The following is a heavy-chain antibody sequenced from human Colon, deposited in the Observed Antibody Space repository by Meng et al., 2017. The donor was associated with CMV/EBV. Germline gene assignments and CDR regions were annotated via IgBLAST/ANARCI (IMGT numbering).Heavy chain of an antibody. J-gene: IGHJ6*02. D-gene: IGHD3-9*01. V-gene: IGHV3-73*01. CDR1: GFDFSGSA. Sequence: PGGSLRLSCATSGFDFSGSAIHWVRQAAGQGLEWVGRIRSKANNYAPLYAESVKGRFTISRDDSKNTAYLQMNGLKTEDTAMYYCQRYSSEGVDVWGQGTTVTVSS. CDR2: IRSKANNYAP. CDR3: QRYSSEGVDV.